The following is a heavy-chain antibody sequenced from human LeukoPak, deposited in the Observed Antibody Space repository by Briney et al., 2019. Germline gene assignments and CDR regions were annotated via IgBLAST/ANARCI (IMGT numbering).Heavy chain of an antibody. CDR1: GGSFSGYY. CDR3: ARGSIGVP. Sequence: SETLSFTCAVHGGSFSGYYWCWIRQPPGKGLQWIEVINHSGSTNYNSSLNSRVTISVDTSKNQFSLKLSSVTAADTAVYYCARGSIGVPWGQGTLVTVSS. D-gene: IGHD3-10*01. V-gene: IGHV4-34*01. CDR2: INHSGST. J-gene: IGHJ5*02.